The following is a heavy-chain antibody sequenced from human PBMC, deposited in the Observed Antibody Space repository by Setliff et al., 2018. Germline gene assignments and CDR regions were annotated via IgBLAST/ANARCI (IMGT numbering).Heavy chain of an antibody. V-gene: IGHV4-4*02. J-gene: IGHJ3*01. Sequence: SETLSLTCAVSGGSISSSIWWSWVRQAPGKGLGWIGEIYHTGSTNYNPPLKSRVNIAVDKSKNQISLRLSSVTAADTAVYYCARASSLTRKHLAFDLWGQGTMVTVSS. CDR3: ARASSLTRKHLAFDL. CDR2: IYHTGST. CDR1: GGSISSSIW. D-gene: IGHD3-9*01.